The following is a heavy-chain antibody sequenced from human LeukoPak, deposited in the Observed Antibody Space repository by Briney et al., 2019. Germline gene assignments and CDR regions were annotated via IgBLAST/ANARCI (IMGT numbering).Heavy chain of an antibody. D-gene: IGHD6-13*01. J-gene: IGHJ6*03. V-gene: IGHV3-7*01. CDR3: ARDLDSSSWYRYYYMDV. CDR2: IKQDGSEK. Sequence: GGSLRLSCAASGFTFSSYWMSWVRQAPGKGLEWVANIKQDGSEKYYVDSVKGRFTISRDNAKNSLYLQMNSLRAEDTAVYYCARDLDSSSWYRYYYMDVWGRGTTVTVSS. CDR1: GFTFSSYW.